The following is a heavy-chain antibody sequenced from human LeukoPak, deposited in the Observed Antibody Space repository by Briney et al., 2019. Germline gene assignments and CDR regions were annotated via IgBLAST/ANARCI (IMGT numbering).Heavy chain of an antibody. J-gene: IGHJ4*02. CDR3: ARGSVYFDS. CDR1: GGSISSCY. CDR2: ISYTGST. V-gene: IGHV4-59*01. Sequence: SETLSLTCTVSGGSISSCYVSWIRQPPGKGLEWIGYISYTGSTDYNPSLKSRVTISVDMSKNQFSLKVSSVTAADTAVYYCARGSVYFDSWGRGTLVTVSS.